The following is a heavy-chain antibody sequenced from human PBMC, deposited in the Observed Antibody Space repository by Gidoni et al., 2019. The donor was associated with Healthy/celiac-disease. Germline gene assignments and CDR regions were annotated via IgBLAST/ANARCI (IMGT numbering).Heavy chain of an antibody. CDR3: TTDGVWFGGKVDY. J-gene: IGHJ4*02. CDR2: IKSKTDGGTT. D-gene: IGHD3-10*01. Sequence: EVQLVESGGGLVKPGGSLRLPCEASGFTSSNAWMSWVRQAPGKGLEWVGRIKSKTDGGTTDYAAPVKGRFTISRDDSKNTLYLQMNSLKTEDTAVYYCTTDGVWFGGKVDYWGQGTLVTVSS. CDR1: GFTSSNAW. V-gene: IGHV3-15*01.